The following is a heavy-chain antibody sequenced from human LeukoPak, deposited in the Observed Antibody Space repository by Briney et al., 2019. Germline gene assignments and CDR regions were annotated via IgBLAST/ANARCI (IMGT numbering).Heavy chain of an antibody. CDR2: ISGSGGST. Sequence: GGSLRPSCAASGFTFSSYAMSWVRQAPGKGLEWVSAISGSGGSTYYADSVKGRFTISRDNSKNTLYLQMNSLRAEDTAVYYCARWRNYCSGGSCYTGPFDYWGQGTLVTVSS. CDR3: ARWRNYCSGGSCYTGPFDY. CDR1: GFTFSSYA. D-gene: IGHD2-15*01. V-gene: IGHV3-23*01. J-gene: IGHJ4*02.